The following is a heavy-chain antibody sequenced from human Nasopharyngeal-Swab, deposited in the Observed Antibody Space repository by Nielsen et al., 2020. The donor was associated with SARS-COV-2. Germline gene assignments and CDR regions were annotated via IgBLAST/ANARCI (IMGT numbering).Heavy chain of an antibody. CDR3: ASSHLGELALLPFDP. CDR2: AVPVFGTT. Sequence: SVQVSCKASGASLRDYAISWVKQAPGQGLEWMGPAVPVFGTTQYAQKLKGRVKMTADQSTNTAFMQLTSLRSEDTAVYFCASSHLGELALLPFDPWGQGSLVTVSS. V-gene: IGHV1-69*13. D-gene: IGHD3-16*02. J-gene: IGHJ5*02. CDR1: GASLRDYA.